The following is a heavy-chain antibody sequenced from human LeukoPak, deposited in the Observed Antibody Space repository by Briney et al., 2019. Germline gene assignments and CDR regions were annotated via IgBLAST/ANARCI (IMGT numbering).Heavy chain of an antibody. Sequence: PGRSLRLSCAASGFTFSSYGMHWVRQAPGKGLEWVAVISYDGSNKYYADSVKGRFTISRDNSKNTLYLQLNSLRAEDTAVYYCAKDVTSGYDGFDYWGQGTLVTVSS. J-gene: IGHJ4*02. V-gene: IGHV3-30*18. CDR3: AKDVTSGYDGFDY. D-gene: IGHD5-12*01. CDR1: GFTFSSYG. CDR2: ISYDGSNK.